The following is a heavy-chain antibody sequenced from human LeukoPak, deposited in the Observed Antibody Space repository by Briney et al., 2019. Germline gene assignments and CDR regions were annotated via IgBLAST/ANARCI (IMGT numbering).Heavy chain of an antibody. CDR1: GGSISSSSYY. D-gene: IGHD3-22*01. CDR2: IYYSGST. V-gene: IGHV4-39*01. CDR3: ASRKDSSGYSQYFDY. Sequence: PSETLSLTCTVSGGSISSSSYYWGWIRQPPGKGLDWIGSIYYSGSTYYNPSLKSRVTISVDTPKNQFSLKLSSVTAADTAVYYCASRKDSSGYSQYFDYWGQGTLVTVSS. J-gene: IGHJ4*02.